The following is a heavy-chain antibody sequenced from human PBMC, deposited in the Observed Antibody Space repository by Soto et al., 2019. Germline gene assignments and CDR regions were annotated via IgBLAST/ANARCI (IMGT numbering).Heavy chain of an antibody. CDR2: ISWNSGSI. CDR3: AKDIVPYSSSQFDY. D-gene: IGHD6-6*01. V-gene: IGHV3-9*01. CDR1: GFTFDDYA. J-gene: IGHJ4*02. Sequence: GGSLRLSCAASGFTFDDYAMHWVRQAPGKGLEWVSGISWNSGSIGYADSVKGRFTISRDNAKNSLYLQMNSLRAEDTALYYCAKDIVPYSSSQFDYWGQGTLVTVSS.